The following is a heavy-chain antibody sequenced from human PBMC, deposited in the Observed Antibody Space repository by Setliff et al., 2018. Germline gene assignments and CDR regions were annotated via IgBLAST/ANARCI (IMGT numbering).Heavy chain of an antibody. D-gene: IGHD3-9*01. V-gene: IGHV1-18*01. Sequence: GASVKVSCKASGYTFTSYGISWVRQAPGQGLEWMGWISVSGGSASYAQKFQGRVTMTRDTSTSTVYMELSSLRSEDTAVYYCARESGILTGYYFGGYWFDPWGQGTLVTVSS. J-gene: IGHJ5*02. CDR3: ARESGILTGYYFGGYWFDP. CDR1: GYTFTSYG. CDR2: ISVSGGSA.